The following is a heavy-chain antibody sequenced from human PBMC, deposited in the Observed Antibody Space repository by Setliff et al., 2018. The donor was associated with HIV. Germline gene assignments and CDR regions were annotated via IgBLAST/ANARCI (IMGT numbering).Heavy chain of an antibody. CDR1: GGSITGHY. D-gene: IGHD3-3*01. CDR2: IHYSGRS. Sequence: PSETLSLTCTVSGGSITGHYWSWIRQPPGKGLEWIGYIHYSGRSNYNPSLTSRVSISLDTSKKQVSLKLNSVTAADTAVYYCARGLSIFGVSTPGFYSFMDVWGKGTTVTVSS. J-gene: IGHJ6*03. V-gene: IGHV4-59*11. CDR3: ARGLSIFGVSTPGFYSFMDV.